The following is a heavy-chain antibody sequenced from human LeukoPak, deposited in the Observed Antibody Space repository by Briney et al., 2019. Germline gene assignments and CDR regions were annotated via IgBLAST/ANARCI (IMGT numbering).Heavy chain of an antibody. J-gene: IGHJ5*02. V-gene: IGHV3-21*01. Sequence: GGSLRLSCAASGFTFSSYSMNWVRQAPGKGLEWVSSISSSSSYIYYADSVKGRFTISRDNAKNSLYLQMSSLRAEDTAVYYCARGVGDTGNNWFDPWGQGILVTVSS. CDR1: GFTFSSYS. CDR2: ISSSSSYI. CDR3: ARGVGDTGNNWFDP. D-gene: IGHD2-21*02.